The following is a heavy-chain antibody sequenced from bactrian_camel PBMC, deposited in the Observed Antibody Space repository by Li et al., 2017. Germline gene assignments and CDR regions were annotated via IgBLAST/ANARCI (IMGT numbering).Heavy chain of an antibody. V-gene: IGHV3S54*01. Sequence: HVQLVESGGGSVQPGGSLRLSCAASGNLYNLNCLGWFRQAPGKEHEAVAVIRTGAGVTYYDESVKGRFTISRDNRENTLYLQMNNLKPEDTAMYYCAVEWERCLTPKWDGEYTYWAQGTQVTVS. CDR3: AVEWERCLTPKWDGEYTY. CDR2: IRTGAGVT. D-gene: IGHD6*01. J-gene: IGHJ4*01. CDR1: GNLYNLNC.